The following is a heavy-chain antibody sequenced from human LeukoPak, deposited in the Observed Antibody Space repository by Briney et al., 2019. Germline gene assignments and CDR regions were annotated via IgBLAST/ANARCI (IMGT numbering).Heavy chain of an antibody. J-gene: IGHJ4*02. V-gene: IGHV3-66*01. CDR1: GFTVSSNY. Sequence: GGSLRLSCAASGFTVSSNYMSWVRQAPGKGLERVSVMYSGGSTYYADSVKGRFTISRDNSKNTLYLQMNSLRAEDTAVYYCAKDWLGMGSGHLAYWGQGTQVTVSS. D-gene: IGHD3-22*01. CDR2: MYSGGST. CDR3: AKDWLGMGSGHLAY.